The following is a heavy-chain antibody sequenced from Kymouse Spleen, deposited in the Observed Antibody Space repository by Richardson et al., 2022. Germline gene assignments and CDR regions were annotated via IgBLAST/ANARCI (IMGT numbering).Heavy chain of an antibody. J-gene: IGHJ6*02. D-gene: IGHD4-17*01. V-gene: IGHV4-4*02. Sequence: QVQLQESGPGLVKPSGTLSLTCAVSGGSISSSNWWSWVRQPPGKGLEWIGEIYHSGSTNYNPSLKSRVTISVDKSKNQFSLKLSSVTAADTAVYYCARGATVTTRAYYYYYYGMDVWGQGTTVTVSS. CDR2: IYHSGST. CDR3: ARGATVTTRAYYYYYYGMDV. CDR1: GGSISSSNW.